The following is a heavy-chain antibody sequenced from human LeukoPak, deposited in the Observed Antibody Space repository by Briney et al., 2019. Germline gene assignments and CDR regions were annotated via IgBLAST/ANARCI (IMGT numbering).Heavy chain of an antibody. V-gene: IGHV1-69*04. D-gene: IGHD1-26*01. CDR3: ARGLRGSYYNWFDP. CDR2: IIPILGIA. Sequence: GASVKVSCKASGGTFSSYAISWVRQAPGQGLEWMGRIIPILGIANYAQKFQGRVTITADKSTSTAYMELSSLRSEDTAVYYCARGLRGSYYNWFDPWGQGTLVTVSS. J-gene: IGHJ5*02. CDR1: GGTFSSYA.